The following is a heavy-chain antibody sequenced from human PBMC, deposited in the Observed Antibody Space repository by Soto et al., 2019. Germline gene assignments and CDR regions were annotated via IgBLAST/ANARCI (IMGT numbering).Heavy chain of an antibody. J-gene: IGHJ4*02. CDR2: IYYSGST. V-gene: IGHV4-59*01. Sequence: LETLSLTCTVSGGSMNSYYWSWIRQPPGKGLEWIAYIYYSGSTNYNPSLKSRVTISIDTSKNQFSLKLTSVTAADTAVYYCARESVSKNGIDYWGQGTLVTVSS. CDR1: GGSMNSYY. CDR3: ARESVSKNGIDY.